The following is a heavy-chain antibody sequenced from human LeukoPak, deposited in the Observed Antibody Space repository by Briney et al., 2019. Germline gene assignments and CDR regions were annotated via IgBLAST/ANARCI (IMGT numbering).Heavy chain of an antibody. D-gene: IGHD2-2*01. V-gene: IGHV3-23*01. Sequence: GGSLRLSCAASGFTFSSYAMSWVRQAPGKGLEWVSALSGSGGNTYYADSVKGRFTISRDNSKNTLYLLMNRLRAEDTAVYYCAREGSCSSTSCYADYYYYGMDVWGQGTTVTVSS. J-gene: IGHJ6*02. CDR1: GFTFSSYA. CDR3: AREGSCSSTSCYADYYYYGMDV. CDR2: LSGSGGNT.